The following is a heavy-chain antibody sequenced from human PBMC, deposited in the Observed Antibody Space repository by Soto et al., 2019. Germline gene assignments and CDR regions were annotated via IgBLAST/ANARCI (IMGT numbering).Heavy chain of an antibody. CDR2: ISAYNGNT. V-gene: IGHV1-18*01. Sequence: QVQLVQSGAEVKKPGASVKVSCKASGYTFTSYGISWVRQAPGQGLEWMGWISAYNGNTNYAQKLQGRVTMTTDTSTSTAYMELRSLRSDDTAVYYCARGYSSSWYAGLNYYYGMDVWGQGTTVTVSS. CDR1: GYTFTSYG. CDR3: ARGYSSSWYAGLNYYYGMDV. J-gene: IGHJ6*02. D-gene: IGHD6-13*01.